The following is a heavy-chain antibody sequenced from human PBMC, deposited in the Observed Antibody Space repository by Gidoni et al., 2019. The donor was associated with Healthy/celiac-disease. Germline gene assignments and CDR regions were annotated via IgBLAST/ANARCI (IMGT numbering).Heavy chain of an antibody. V-gene: IGHV3-23*01. CDR3: AKESGSYLSYFDY. J-gene: IGHJ4*02. Sequence: EVQLLESGGGLVQPGGSLRLSCSASGFTFSSYAMSWVRQAPGTGLEWVSAISGSGGSTYYADSVKGRVTISRDNSKNTLYLQMNSLRAEDTAVYYCAKESGSYLSYFDYWGQGTLVTVSS. CDR1: GFTFSSYA. D-gene: IGHD1-26*01. CDR2: ISGSGGST.